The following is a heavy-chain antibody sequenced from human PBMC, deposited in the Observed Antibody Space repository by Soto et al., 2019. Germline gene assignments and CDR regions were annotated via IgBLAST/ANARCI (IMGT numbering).Heavy chain of an antibody. CDR3: ARFEVYSSSPRGGNWFDP. Sequence: SQTLSLTCVISGDSVSSNSAAWNWIRQSPSRGLEWLGRTYYRSKWYNDYAVSVKSRITINPDTSKNQFSLQLNSVTPEDTAVYYCARFEVYSSSPRGGNWFDPWGQGTLVTVSS. J-gene: IGHJ5*02. CDR1: GDSVSSNSAA. V-gene: IGHV6-1*01. D-gene: IGHD6-6*01. CDR2: TYYRSKWYN.